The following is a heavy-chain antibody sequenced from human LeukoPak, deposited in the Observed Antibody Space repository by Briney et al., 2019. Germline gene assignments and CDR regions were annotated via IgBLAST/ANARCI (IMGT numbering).Heavy chain of an antibody. CDR1: GFTFSSYS. CDR3: ARSGPIQYYDYVWGSYRPSFDY. J-gene: IGHJ4*02. V-gene: IGHV3-21*01. D-gene: IGHD3-16*02. Sequence: PGGSLRLSFAASGFTFSSYSMSWVRQAPGKGLGWVSSISSSSSYIYYADSVKGRFTISRDNAKNSLYLQMNSLRAEDTAVYYCARSGPIQYYDYVWGSYRPSFDYWGQGTLVTVSS. CDR2: ISSSSSYI.